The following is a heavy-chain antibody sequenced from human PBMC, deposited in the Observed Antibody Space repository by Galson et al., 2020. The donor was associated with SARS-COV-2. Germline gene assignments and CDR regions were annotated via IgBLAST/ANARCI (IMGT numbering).Heavy chain of an antibody. CDR3: AKVYCSSTSCYYYYYGMDV. Sequence: GESLKISCAASGFTFSSYAMSWVRQAPGKGLEWVSAISGSGGSTYYADSVKGRFTISRDNSKNTLYLQMNSLRAEDTAVYYCAKVYCSSTSCYYYYYGMDVWGQGTTVTVSS. J-gene: IGHJ6*02. V-gene: IGHV3-23*01. D-gene: IGHD2-2*01. CDR1: GFTFSSYA. CDR2: ISGSGGST.